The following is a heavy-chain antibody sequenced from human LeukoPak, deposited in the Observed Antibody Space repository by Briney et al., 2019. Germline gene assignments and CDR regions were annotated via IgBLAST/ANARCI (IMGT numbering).Heavy chain of an antibody. D-gene: IGHD6-13*01. CDR3: ASGAYSSTWYVIDY. J-gene: IGHJ4*02. CDR2: ISYDGSNK. Sequence: GGSLRLSCAASGFTFSSYAMHWVRQAPGKGLEWVAAISYDGSNKYYADSVKGRFTISRDNSKNTLYLQMNSLRAEDTAVYYCASGAYSSTWYVIDYWGQGTLVTVSS. V-gene: IGHV3-30*04. CDR1: GFTFSSYA.